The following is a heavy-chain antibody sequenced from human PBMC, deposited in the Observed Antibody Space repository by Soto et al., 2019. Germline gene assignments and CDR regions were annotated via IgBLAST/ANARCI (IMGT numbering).Heavy chain of an antibody. V-gene: IGHV4-34*01. CDR1: GGSFSGYY. J-gene: IGHJ4*02. CDR2: INYSGST. Sequence: SETLSLTCAVYGGSFSGYYWSWIRQPPGKGLEWIGYINYSGSTNYNPSLKSRVTISVDTSKNQFSLKLSSVTAADTAVYYCARGVQLLIFDYWGQGTLVTVSS. D-gene: IGHD2-2*01. CDR3: ARGVQLLIFDY.